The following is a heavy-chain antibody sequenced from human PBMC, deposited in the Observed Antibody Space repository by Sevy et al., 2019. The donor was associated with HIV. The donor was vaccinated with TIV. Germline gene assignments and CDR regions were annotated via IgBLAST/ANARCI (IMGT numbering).Heavy chain of an antibody. V-gene: IGHV3-33*01. D-gene: IGHD3-22*01. J-gene: IGHJ3*02. CDR3: ASLPTNDYDSSGYSGNDAFDI. CDR1: GFTFSSYG. CDR2: IWNDRSNK. Sequence: GGSLRLSCAASGFTFSSYGMHWVRQAPGKGLEWVAVIWNDRSNKHYADSVKGRFTTSRDNSMETLYLQMNSLRAEDTAVYYCASLPTNDYDSSGYSGNDAFDIWGQGTMVTVSS.